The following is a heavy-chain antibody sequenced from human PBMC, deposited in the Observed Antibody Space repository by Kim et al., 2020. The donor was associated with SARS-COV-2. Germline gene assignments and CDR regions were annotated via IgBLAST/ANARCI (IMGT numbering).Heavy chain of an antibody. V-gene: IGHV4-39*01. Sequence: YYNPSLKSRVTISVDPSKNQFSLKLSSVTAADTAVYYCASIAAAATFDYWGQGTLVTVSS. J-gene: IGHJ4*02. D-gene: IGHD6-13*01. CDR3: ASIAAAATFDY.